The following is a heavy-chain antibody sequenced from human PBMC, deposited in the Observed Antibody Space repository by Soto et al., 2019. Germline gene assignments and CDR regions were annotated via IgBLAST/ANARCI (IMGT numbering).Heavy chain of an antibody. CDR1: GGTFSSYA. CDR2: IIPIFGTA. J-gene: IGHJ6*02. D-gene: IGHD3-10*01. Sequence: QVQLVQSGAEVKKPGSSVKVSCKASGGTFSSYAISWVRQAPGQGLEWMGGIIPIFGTANYAQKFQGRVTINADEATSTAYMELSSLRSEDTAVYYCARDNGFRGADYYCGMDVWGQGTTVTVSS. CDR3: ARDNGFRGADYYCGMDV. V-gene: IGHV1-69*01.